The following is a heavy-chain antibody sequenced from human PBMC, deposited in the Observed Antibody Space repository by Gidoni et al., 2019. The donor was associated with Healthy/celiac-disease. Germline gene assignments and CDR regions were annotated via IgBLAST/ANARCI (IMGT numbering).Heavy chain of an antibody. CDR3: ARDTDGTDT. D-gene: IGHD1-1*01. J-gene: IGHJ3*01. V-gene: IGHV4-38-2*02. CDR2: IYHSGST. Sequence: QVQLQESGPGLVKPSETLSLTCTVSGYSLSSGYYWGWIRQPPGKGLEWIGSIYHSGSTYYNPSLKSRVTISVDTSKNQFSLKLSSVTAADTAVYYCARDTDGTDTWGQGTMVTVSS. CDR1: GYSLSSGYY.